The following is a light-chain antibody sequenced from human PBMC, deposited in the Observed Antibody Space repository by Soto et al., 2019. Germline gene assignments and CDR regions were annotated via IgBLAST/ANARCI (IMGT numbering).Light chain of an antibody. J-gene: IGKJ2*01. Sequence: DIVMTQSPDSLAVSLGERVTIHCKSSQSVLYSSNNRNYFAWYQQKPGQPPKLLIYWASTRESGVPDPFSGSGSGTDFTLTISSLQAADVAVYYCQQYYSSPFTFGQGTKLEI. CDR2: WAS. CDR3: QQYYSSPFT. V-gene: IGKV4-1*01. CDR1: QSVLYSSNNRNY.